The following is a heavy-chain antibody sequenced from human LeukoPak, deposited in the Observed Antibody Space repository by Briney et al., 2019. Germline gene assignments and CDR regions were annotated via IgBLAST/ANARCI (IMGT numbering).Heavy chain of an antibody. CDR2: ISSSSSYI. CDR3: VKDMGAAAGIGNYYYMDV. Sequence: KSGGSLRLSCAVSGFIFSSYGMHWVRQAPGKGLEWVSSISSSSSYIYYADSVKGRFTISRDNAKNSLYLQMNSLRAEDTAVYYCVKDMGAAAGIGNYYYMDVWGKGTTVTVSS. CDR1: GFIFSSYG. J-gene: IGHJ6*03. V-gene: IGHV3-21*01. D-gene: IGHD6-13*01.